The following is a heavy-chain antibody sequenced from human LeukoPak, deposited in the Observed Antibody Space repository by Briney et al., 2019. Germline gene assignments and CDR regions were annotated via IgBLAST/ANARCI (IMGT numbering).Heavy chain of an antibody. D-gene: IGHD3-16*02. J-gene: IGHJ2*01. V-gene: IGHV3-21*04. CDR3: ARLAGSRYPWYLDL. CDR1: GFIFSTYM. CDR2: ISSSSSNI. Sequence: RGSLRLSCEASGFIFSTYMMTWVRQAPGKGLEWVPSISSSSSNIYYADSVKGRFSISRDNAKNSLYLQMNSLGADDTAVYYCARLAGSRYPWYLDLWGRGTLVTVSS.